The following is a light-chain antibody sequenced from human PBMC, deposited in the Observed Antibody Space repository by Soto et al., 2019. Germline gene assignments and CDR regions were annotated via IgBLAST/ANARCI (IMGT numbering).Light chain of an antibody. CDR1: SSDIGGYKY. CDR3: SSYTSINTHV. J-gene: IGLJ1*01. Sequence: QSALTQPASVSGSPGQSITISCTGTSSDIGGYKYVSWYQQKPDKAPKLMIYDVSYRPSGVSDRFSGSKSGNTASLTISGLQAADEADYYCSSYTSINTHVLGTGTKV. CDR2: DVS. V-gene: IGLV2-14*01.